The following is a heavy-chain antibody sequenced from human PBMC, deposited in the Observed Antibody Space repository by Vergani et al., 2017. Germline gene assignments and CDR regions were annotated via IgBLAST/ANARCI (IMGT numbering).Heavy chain of an antibody. Sequence: QVQLVESGGGVVQPGRSLRLSCAASGFTFSSYGMHWVRQAPGKGLEWVAVIWYDGSNEYYADSVKGRFTISRDNSKNTLYLQMNSLRAEDTAVYYCARPDVDTAMVPFDYWGQGTLVTVSS. J-gene: IGHJ4*02. CDR3: ARPDVDTAMVPFDY. D-gene: IGHD5-18*01. V-gene: IGHV3-33*01. CDR2: IWYDGSNE. CDR1: GFTFSSYG.